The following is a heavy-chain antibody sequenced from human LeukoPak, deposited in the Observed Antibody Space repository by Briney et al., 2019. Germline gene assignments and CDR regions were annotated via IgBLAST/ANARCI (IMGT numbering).Heavy chain of an antibody. J-gene: IGHJ3*02. CDR1: GYTFTGYY. V-gene: IGHV1-2*02. Sequence: ASVKVSCKASGYTFTGYYMHWVRQAPGQGLEWMGWINPNSGSTNYAQKFQGRVTMTRDTSISTAYMELSRLRSDDTAVYYCARCFPALICGGDCSNDSFDIWGQGTTVTVSS. CDR3: ARCFPALICGGDCSNDSFDI. D-gene: IGHD2-21*02. CDR2: INPNSGST.